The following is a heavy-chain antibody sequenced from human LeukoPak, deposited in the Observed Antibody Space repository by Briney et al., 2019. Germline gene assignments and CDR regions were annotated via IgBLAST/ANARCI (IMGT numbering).Heavy chain of an antibody. CDR2: IRSKANSYAT. Sequence: GGSLKLSCAASGFTFSGSAMHWVRQASGKGLEWVGRIRSKANSYATAYAASVKGRFTISRDDSKNTAYLQMNSLKTEDTAVYYCTRLAAAGTGDYWGQGTLVTVSS. CDR3: TRLAAAGTGDY. J-gene: IGHJ4*02. CDR1: GFTFSGSA. D-gene: IGHD6-13*01. V-gene: IGHV3-73*01.